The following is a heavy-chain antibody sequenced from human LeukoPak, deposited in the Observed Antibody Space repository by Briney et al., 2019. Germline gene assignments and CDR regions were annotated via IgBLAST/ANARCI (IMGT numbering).Heavy chain of an antibody. CDR1: GYTLTELS. D-gene: IGHD3-10*01. V-gene: IGHV1-24*01. CDR3: ATGITMVRGVVIPHYYGMDV. Sequence: ASVKVSCKVSGYTLTELSMHWVRQAPGKGLEWMGGFDPEDGETIYAQKFQGRVTMTEDTSTDTAYMELSSLRSEDTAVYYCATGITMVRGVVIPHYYGMDVWGQGTTVTVSS. CDR2: FDPEDGET. J-gene: IGHJ6*02.